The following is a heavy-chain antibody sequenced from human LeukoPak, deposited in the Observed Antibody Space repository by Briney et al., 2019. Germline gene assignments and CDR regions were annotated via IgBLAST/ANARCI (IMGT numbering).Heavy chain of an antibody. CDR3: AKGYSYGYGNDY. D-gene: IGHD5-18*01. J-gene: IGHJ4*02. CDR2: ISYDGSNK. Sequence: GGSLRLSCAASGFTFSSYGMHWVRQAPGKRLEWVAVISYDGSNKYYADSVKGRFTISRDNSKNTLYLQMNSLRAEDTAVYYCAKGYSYGYGNDYWGQGTLVTVS. V-gene: IGHV3-30*18. CDR1: GFTFSSYG.